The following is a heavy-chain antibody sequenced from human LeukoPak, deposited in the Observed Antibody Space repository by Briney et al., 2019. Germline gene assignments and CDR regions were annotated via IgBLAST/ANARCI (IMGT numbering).Heavy chain of an antibody. D-gene: IGHD2-21*01. CDR2: INSGGTT. J-gene: IGHJ4*02. V-gene: IGHV3-53*05. CDR1: AFTVSSNY. CDR3: ARELSDPQTRYFDY. Sequence: GGSLSLSCAASAFTVSSNYMSWVRQAPGKGLEWGSVINSGGTTYYADSVKGRITISRDNSKNTLYLQMNSLRGEDAAVYYCARELSDPQTRYFDYWGQGTLVTVSS.